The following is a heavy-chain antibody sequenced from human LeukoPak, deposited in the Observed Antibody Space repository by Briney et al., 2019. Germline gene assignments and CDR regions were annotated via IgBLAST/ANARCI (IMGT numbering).Heavy chain of an antibody. Sequence: ASVTVSFTASGFTFIFHYFHWVRQAPGQGLEWMGWIHPHSGDTGYAQLFQGRVPMARDTSVSTAYMELSSLRTDDTAVYYCAREDCTSGSCYQNFDFWGQGTLVTVSS. J-gene: IGHJ4*02. D-gene: IGHD2-15*01. CDR2: IHPHSGDT. CDR3: AREDCTSGSCYQNFDF. CDR1: GFTFIFHY. V-gene: IGHV1-2*02.